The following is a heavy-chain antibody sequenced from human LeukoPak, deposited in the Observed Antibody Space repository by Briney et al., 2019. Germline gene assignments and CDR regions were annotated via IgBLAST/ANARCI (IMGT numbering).Heavy chain of an antibody. D-gene: IGHD5-18*01. V-gene: IGHV3-53*01. Sequence: PRGSLSLSGAASGFTVSSNYMSGARPAPGKGLEWGSVIYSGGSTYYADSVKGRFTIPRDNSKNTLYLQMNSLRAEDTAVYYCASQPRGYSYGYDYWGQGTLVTVSS. CDR1: GFTVSSNY. CDR3: ASQPRGYSYGYDY. J-gene: IGHJ4*02. CDR2: IYSGGST.